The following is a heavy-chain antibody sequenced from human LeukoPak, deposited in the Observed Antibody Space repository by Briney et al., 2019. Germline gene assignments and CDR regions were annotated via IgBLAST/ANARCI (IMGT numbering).Heavy chain of an antibody. CDR2: IYSGGTT. V-gene: IGHV3-53*04. Sequence: PGGSLRLSCAASGFTVSNNYMSWVRQAPGKGLEWVSVIYSGGTTYYADSVKGRSTISRHTSKNTLYLQMNSLRAEDTAVYYCARHLGGYDSGRVYYYYGMDVWGQGTTVTVSS. J-gene: IGHJ6*02. CDR1: GFTVSNNY. D-gene: IGHD5-12*01. CDR3: ARHLGGYDSGRVYYYYGMDV.